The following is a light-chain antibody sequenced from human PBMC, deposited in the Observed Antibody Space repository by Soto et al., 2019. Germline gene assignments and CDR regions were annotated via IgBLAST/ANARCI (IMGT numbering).Light chain of an antibody. J-gene: IGLJ7*01. CDR2: GDS. CDR1: SSNIENDY. CDR3: GTWDSCLSAGV. V-gene: IGLV1-51*02. Sequence: QSVLTQPPSVSAAPGQKVTISCSGSSSNIENDYVSWYQQLPGTAPKLLIYGDSKRPSGIPDRFSGSKSGTSATLAITGLQTGDEADYFCGTWDSCLSAGVFGGGTQLTVL.